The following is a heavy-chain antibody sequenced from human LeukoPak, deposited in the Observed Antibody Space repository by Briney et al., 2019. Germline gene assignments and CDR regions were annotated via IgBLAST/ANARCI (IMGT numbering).Heavy chain of an antibody. CDR3: AKEIRWRFDY. J-gene: IGHJ4*02. V-gene: IGHV3-30*18. CDR1: GFTFNTYG. CDR2: ISYDGSNK. Sequence: SGGSLRLSCAASGFTFNTYGMHWVRQAPGKGLEWVAVISYDGSNKYYVDSVKGRFTISRDNSKNTPYLQMNSLRAEDTAVYYCAKEIRWRFDYWGQGTLVTVSS. D-gene: IGHD3-3*01.